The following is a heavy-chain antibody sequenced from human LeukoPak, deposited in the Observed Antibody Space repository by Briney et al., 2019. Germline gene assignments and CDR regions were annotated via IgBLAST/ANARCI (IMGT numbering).Heavy chain of an antibody. CDR1: GGSISSYY. V-gene: IGHV4-4*07. CDR2: IHTSGST. CDR3: VRDRILVLPVAVNYMDV. D-gene: IGHD2-2*01. Sequence: PSETLSLTCTVSGGSISSYYWSWIRQTAGKGLEWIGRIHTSGSTNYNPSLKSRVTMSVDTSKNQFSLKLSSVTAADTAVYYCVRDRILVLPVAVNYMDVWGKGTTVTVSS. J-gene: IGHJ6*03.